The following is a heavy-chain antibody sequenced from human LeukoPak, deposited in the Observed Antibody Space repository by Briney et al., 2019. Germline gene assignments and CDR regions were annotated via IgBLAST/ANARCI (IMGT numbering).Heavy chain of an antibody. Sequence: GGSLRLSCAASGFTFSSYAMHRVRQAPGKGLEWVAVISYDGSNKYYADSVKGRFTISRDNAKNSLYLQMNSLRAEDTAVYYCARELSSSWYGWFDPWGQGTLVTVSS. CDR3: ARELSSSWYGWFDP. CDR1: GFTFSSYA. CDR2: ISYDGSNK. D-gene: IGHD6-13*01. J-gene: IGHJ5*02. V-gene: IGHV3-30-3*01.